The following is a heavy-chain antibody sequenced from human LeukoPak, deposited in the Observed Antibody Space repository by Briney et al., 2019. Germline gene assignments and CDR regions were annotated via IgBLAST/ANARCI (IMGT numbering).Heavy chain of an antibody. J-gene: IGHJ6*03. CDR1: GFTFSSYA. CDR2: ISGSGGST. Sequence: GGSLRLSCAASGFTFSSYAMSWVRQAPGKGLEWVSAISGSGGSTYYADSVKGRFTISRDNSKNTLYLQMNSLKTEDTAVYYCTTVGWRREGYYYYYMNVWGKGTTVTVSS. V-gene: IGHV3-23*01. CDR3: TTVGWRREGYYYYYMNV. D-gene: IGHD1-26*01.